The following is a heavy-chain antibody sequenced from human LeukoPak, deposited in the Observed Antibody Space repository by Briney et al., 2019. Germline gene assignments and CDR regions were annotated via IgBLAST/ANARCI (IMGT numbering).Heavy chain of an antibody. CDR2: INSDESNT. Sequence: GSLRLSCAASGFTFSSYWMHWVRQAPGKGLVWVSRINSDESNTNSYADSVKGRFIISRDNAKNTLYLQMNSLRAEDTAVYFCGRGGNGIDIWGQGTTVIVSS. CDR3: GRGGNGIDI. CDR1: GFTFSSYW. D-gene: IGHD2-8*01. J-gene: IGHJ3*02. V-gene: IGHV3-74*01.